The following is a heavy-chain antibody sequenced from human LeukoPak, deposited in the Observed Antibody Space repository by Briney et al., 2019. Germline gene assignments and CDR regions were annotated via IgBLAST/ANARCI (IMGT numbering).Heavy chain of an antibody. CDR1: GFTFNNYA. CDR2: IRYDGSNK. V-gene: IGHV3-30*02. CDR3: AKGRVLAATDY. D-gene: IGHD6-19*01. Sequence: GGSLRLSCAASGFTFNNYAMHWVRQAPAKGLEWVALIRYDGSNKYYADSVKGRFTISRDNSKNTVSLQMNSLRVEDTAVYYCAKGRVLAATDYWGQGTLVTVSS. J-gene: IGHJ4*02.